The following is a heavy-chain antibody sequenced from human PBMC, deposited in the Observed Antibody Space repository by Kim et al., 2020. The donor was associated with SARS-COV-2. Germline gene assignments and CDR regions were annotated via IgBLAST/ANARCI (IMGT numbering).Heavy chain of an antibody. Sequence: GESLKISCKGSGYSFTSYWIGWVRQMPGKGLEWMGIIYPGDSDTRYSPSFQGQVTISADKSISTAFLQWSGLKASDTAMYYCARRDDYYGSGLRGYYFDYWGQGTLVTVSS. CDR3: ARRDDYYGSGLRGYYFDY. V-gene: IGHV5-51*01. CDR2: IYPGDSDT. D-gene: IGHD3-10*01. CDR1: GYSFTSYW. J-gene: IGHJ4*02.